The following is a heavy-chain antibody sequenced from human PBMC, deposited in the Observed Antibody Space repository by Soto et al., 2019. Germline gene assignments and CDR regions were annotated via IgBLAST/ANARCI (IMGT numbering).Heavy chain of an antibody. CDR1: GDTFSNFD. V-gene: IGHV1-8*01. J-gene: IGHJ5*02. CDR2: MRADTGDT. D-gene: IGHD3-10*02. Sequence: QVQLVQSGAEVKKPGASVKVSCKASGDTFSNFDINWVRQATGQGPDWMGWMRADTGDTGHAQKFQGRISMTSDTPTRTLYLELTSLSPEDTAVYYCATSIYGQGFQSWGQGTLVIVSS. CDR3: ATSIYGQGFQS.